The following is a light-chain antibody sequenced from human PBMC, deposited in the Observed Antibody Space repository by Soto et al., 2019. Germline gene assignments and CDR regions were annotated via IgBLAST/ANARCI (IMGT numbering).Light chain of an antibody. J-gene: IGKJ4*01. Sequence: EIVMTQSPATLSVSPGERVTNSCRASYSVSINLAWFQQKPGQAPRLLIFGASTRATGIPARFSGSGSGTEFTLTISSLQPEDLAVYFCQQYNSWPPLTFGGGTKVEIK. CDR2: GAS. CDR3: QQYNSWPPLT. CDR1: YSVSIN. V-gene: IGKV3-15*01.